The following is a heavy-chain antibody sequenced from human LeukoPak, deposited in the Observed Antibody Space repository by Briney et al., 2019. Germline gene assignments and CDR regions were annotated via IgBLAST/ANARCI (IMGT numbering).Heavy chain of an antibody. CDR3: ARTHYDSSGYPTYYFDY. CDR1: ESTFSVYH. CDR2: INPDSGDT. Sequence: ASVKVSCKASESTFSVYHIHWVRQAPGQGLEWMAWINPDSGDTNYAQKFQGRVTMTRDTSISTAYMEVSSLRSDDTAVYYCARTHYDSSGYPTYYFDYWGQGTLVTVSS. V-gene: IGHV1-2*02. J-gene: IGHJ4*02. D-gene: IGHD3-22*01.